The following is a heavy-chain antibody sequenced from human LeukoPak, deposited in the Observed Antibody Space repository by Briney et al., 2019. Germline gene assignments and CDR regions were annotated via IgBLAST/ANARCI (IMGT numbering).Heavy chain of an antibody. J-gene: IGHJ4*02. D-gene: IGHD1-26*01. CDR3: ARGSYLNLFDY. Sequence: PSQTLSLTCTVSGGSISSGSYYWSWIRQPAGKGLEWIGRIYTSGSTNYNPSLKSRVTISVDTSKNQFSLKLSSVTAAGTAVYYCARGSYLNLFDYWGQGTLVTVSS. V-gene: IGHV4-61*02. CDR1: GGSISSGSYY. CDR2: IYTSGST.